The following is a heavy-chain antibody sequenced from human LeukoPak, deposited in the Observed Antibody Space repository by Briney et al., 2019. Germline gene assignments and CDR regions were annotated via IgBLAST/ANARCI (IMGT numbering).Heavy chain of an antibody. Sequence: SETLSLTCAVYGGSFSSYYWSWIRQPPGKGLEWIGYIYYSGSTNYNPSLKSRVTISVDTSKNQFSLKLSSVTAADTAVYYCARETYGDCSFDYWGQGTLVTVSS. CDR1: GGSFSSYY. CDR2: IYYSGST. V-gene: IGHV4-59*01. J-gene: IGHJ4*02. CDR3: ARETYGDCSFDY. D-gene: IGHD4-17*01.